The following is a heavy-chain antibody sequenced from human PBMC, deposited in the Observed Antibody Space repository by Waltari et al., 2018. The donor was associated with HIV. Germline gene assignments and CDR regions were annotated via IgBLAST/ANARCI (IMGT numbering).Heavy chain of an antibody. V-gene: IGHV4-38-2*02. D-gene: IGHD3-3*01. CDR1: ESYIKTDYY. Sequence: QVQLQESGPGLVKPSETLSLSCIVSESYIKTDYYWGWIRQPPGKGLEWLGSASHSGCTFHHASLQSRVTISVDRSKNQVSLKVNSVTAADTAVYYCARAGVVPALFDLWGRGTLVTVSS. J-gene: IGHJ2*01. CDR2: ASHSGCT. CDR3: ARAGVVPALFDL.